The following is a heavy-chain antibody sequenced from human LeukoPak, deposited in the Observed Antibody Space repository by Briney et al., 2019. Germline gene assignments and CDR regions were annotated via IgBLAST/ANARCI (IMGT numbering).Heavy chain of an antibody. Sequence: GASVKVSCKASGYTFTSYYMHWVRQAPGQGLEWMGIINPSGGSTSYAQKFQGRVTITADESTSTAYMELSSLRSEDTAVYYCARGPNIAPFDYWGQGTLVTVSS. V-gene: IGHV1-46*01. D-gene: IGHD6-13*01. J-gene: IGHJ4*02. CDR3: ARGPNIAPFDY. CDR2: INPSGGST. CDR1: GYTFTSYY.